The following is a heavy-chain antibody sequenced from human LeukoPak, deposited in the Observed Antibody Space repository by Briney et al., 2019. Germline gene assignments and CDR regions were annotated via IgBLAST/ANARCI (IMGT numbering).Heavy chain of an antibody. CDR1: GFTFSSYA. CDR3: VREGYYDILTGSIGGSYYYGMDV. J-gene: IGHJ6*02. V-gene: IGHV3-23*01. Sequence: GGSLRLSCAASGFTFSSYAMSWVRQAPGKGLEWVSAISGSGGSTYYPGSVKGRFTISRENAKNSLYLQMNSLRAGDTAVYYCVREGYYDILTGSIGGSYYYGMDVWGQGTTVTVSS. D-gene: IGHD3-9*01. CDR2: ISGSGGST.